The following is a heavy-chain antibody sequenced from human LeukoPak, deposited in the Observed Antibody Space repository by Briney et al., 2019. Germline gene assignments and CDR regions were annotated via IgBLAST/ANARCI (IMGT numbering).Heavy chain of an antibody. D-gene: IGHD5-18*01. CDR1: GFTFSSYG. V-gene: IGHV3-30*02. CDR3: AKGSGYSYGSDS. Sequence: GGSLRLSCAASGFTFSSYGMHWVRQAPGKGLEWVAFIRYDGSNKYYADSVKGRFTISRDNAKNTLYLQMNSLRAEDTAVYYCAKGSGYSYGSDSWGQGTLVTVSS. J-gene: IGHJ4*02. CDR2: IRYDGSNK.